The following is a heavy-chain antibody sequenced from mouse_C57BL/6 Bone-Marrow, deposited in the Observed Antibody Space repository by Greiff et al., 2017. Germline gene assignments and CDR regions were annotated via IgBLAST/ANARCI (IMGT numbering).Heavy chain of an antibody. CDR1: GFNIKDDY. CDR2: IDPENGDT. D-gene: IGHD1-1*01. CDR3: TTAITTVVADY. J-gene: IGHJ2*01. Sequence: EVQLVESGAELVRPGASVKLSCTASGFNIKDDYMHWVKQRPEQGLEWIGWIDPENGDTEYASKFQGKATITADTSSNTAYLQLSSLTSEDTAVYYCTTAITTVVADYGGQGTTLTVSS. V-gene: IGHV14-4*01.